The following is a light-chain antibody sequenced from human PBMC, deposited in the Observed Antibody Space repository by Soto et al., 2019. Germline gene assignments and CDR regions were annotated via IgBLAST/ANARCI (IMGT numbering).Light chain of an antibody. CDR1: QSVTNNY. CDR3: QHYGRSLPIT. J-gene: IGKJ5*01. CDR2: GAS. Sequence: EIVLTQSPGTLSLSPGERATLSCRASQSVTNNYLAWFQQKPGQAPRLLIYGASSRATGIPDRFSGSGSGTDFTLTISRLEPEDFAVYYCQHYGRSLPITFGQGTRLEI. V-gene: IGKV3-20*01.